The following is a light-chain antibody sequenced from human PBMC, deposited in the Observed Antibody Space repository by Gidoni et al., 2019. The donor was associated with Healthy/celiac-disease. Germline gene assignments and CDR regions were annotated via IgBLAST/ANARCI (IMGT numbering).Light chain of an antibody. J-gene: IGKJ4*01. V-gene: IGKV1-39*01. CDR3: QQSYSTPC. CDR2: AAS. CDR1: QSISSY. Sequence: DIQMTQSPSSLSASVGDRVTITCRASQSISSYLNWYQQKPGKAPKLLIYAASSLQSGVPSRFSGSGSGTDFTLTISSLQPEDFATYYCQQSYSTPCFGGXTKVEIK.